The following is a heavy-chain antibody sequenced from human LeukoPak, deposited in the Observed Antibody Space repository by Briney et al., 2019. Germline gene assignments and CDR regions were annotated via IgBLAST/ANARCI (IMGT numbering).Heavy chain of an antibody. J-gene: IGHJ4*02. CDR2: ISGSGDRR. CDR1: GFTFSSYA. V-gene: IGHV3-23*01. D-gene: IGHD6-13*01. CDR3: AKGPKQLLVGSRGYYFDY. Sequence: GGSLRLSCGASGFTFSSYAMSWVRQAPGKGLEWVSGISGSGDRRNYADSVKGRFTISRDISKNTLYLQTNSLRAEDTAVYYCAKGPKQLLVGSRGYYFDYWGQGTLVTVSS.